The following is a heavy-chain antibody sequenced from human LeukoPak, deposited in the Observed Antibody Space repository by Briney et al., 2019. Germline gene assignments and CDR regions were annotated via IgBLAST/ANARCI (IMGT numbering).Heavy chain of an antibody. J-gene: IGHJ3*02. CDR1: GYTFTSYG. CDR2: ISAYNGNT. V-gene: IGHV1-18*01. D-gene: IGHD3-22*01. CDR3: ARVTMIVVVTYRSDAFDI. Sequence: ASVKVSCKASGYTFTSYGISWVRQAPGQGLEWMGWISAYNGNTNYAQKLQGRVTMTTDTYTSTAYMELRSLRSDDTAVYYCARVTMIVVVTYRSDAFDIWGQGTMVTVSS.